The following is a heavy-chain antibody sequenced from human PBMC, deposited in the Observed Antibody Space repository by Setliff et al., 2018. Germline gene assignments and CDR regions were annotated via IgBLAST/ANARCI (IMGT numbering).Heavy chain of an antibody. CDR3: ARLVRYCTTRTCQRASGDEY. D-gene: IGHD2-8*01. J-gene: IGHJ4*02. Sequence: SVKVSCKTSGGTFKNHAISWVRQAPGQGLEWMGGTIPMFDRPNYAQKFQGRLTLTTDTSTTTAYMELKSLTSADTATYYCARLVRYCTTRTCQRASGDEYFGQGTLVTSPQ. V-gene: IGHV1-69*05. CDR2: TIPMFDRP. CDR1: GGTFKNHA.